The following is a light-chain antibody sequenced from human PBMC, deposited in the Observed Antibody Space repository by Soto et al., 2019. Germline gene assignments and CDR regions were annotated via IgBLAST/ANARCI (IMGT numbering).Light chain of an antibody. J-gene: IGKJ1*01. V-gene: IGKV3-15*01. CDR2: GAS. CDR1: QSVSSN. Sequence: EIVMTQSPATLSVSPGERATLSCRANQSVSSNLAWYQQKPGQAPRLLIYGASTRATGIPARFSGSGSGTEFTLTISSPQSEDFSVYYCQQYNNWRRTFGQGTKVEIK. CDR3: QQYNNWRRT.